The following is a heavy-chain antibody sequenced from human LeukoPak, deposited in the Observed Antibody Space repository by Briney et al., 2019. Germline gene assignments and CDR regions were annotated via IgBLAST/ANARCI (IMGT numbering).Heavy chain of an antibody. D-gene: IGHD3-10*01. J-gene: IGHJ4*02. CDR2: ISGSGGST. CDR1: GFTFSSYA. CDR3: ASGGSGSALYY. V-gene: IGHV3-23*01. Sequence: PAGSMRLSCAAYGFTFSSYAMSWVRQAPGKGLEWVSGISGSGGSTFYADSVKGRFTIARDNSKNTLYLQMNSLRAEDTAVYYCASGGSGSALYYWGQGTLVTVSS.